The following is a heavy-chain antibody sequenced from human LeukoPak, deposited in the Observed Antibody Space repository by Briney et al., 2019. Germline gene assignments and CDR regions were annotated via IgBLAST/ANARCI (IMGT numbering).Heavy chain of an antibody. J-gene: IGHJ4*02. V-gene: IGHV3-23*01. Sequence: GGSLRLSCAASGFTFSSYALSWVRQAPGKGLEWVSAISGSGGSTYYADSVKGRFTISRDNSKNTLYLQMNSLRAEDTAVYYCAKDISRGGELGRSYWGQGTLVTVSS. CDR2: ISGSGGST. D-gene: IGHD3-16*01. CDR1: GFTFSSYA. CDR3: AKDISRGGELGRSY.